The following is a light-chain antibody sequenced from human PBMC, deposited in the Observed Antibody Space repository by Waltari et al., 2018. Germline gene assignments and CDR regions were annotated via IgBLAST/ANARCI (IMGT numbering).Light chain of an antibody. CDR1: SSDIGSYNL. CDR3: CSYAGSSIVVV. V-gene: IGLV2-23*03. Sequence: QSALTQPASVSGSPGQSITISSTGTSSDIGSYNLVSWYQQHPGKASKLLIYEGSKRPAGVSNRFSGSKSGNTASLTISGLHTEDEADYYGCSYAGSSIVVVFGGGTKLTVL. J-gene: IGLJ2*01. CDR2: EGS.